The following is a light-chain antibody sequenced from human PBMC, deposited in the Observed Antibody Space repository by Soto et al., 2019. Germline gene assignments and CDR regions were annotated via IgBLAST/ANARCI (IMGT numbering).Light chain of an antibody. Sequence: QSALTQPASVSGSPGQSITISCTGTSSDVGAYDFVSWYQQHPDKAPKLMIYEVSNRPSGFSNRFSGSKSVNTATLTISGLQAEHEADYYCSSYKSSSTRVFGPGTKLT. CDR2: EVS. CDR1: SSDVGAYDF. CDR3: SSYKSSSTRV. J-gene: IGLJ1*01. V-gene: IGLV2-14*03.